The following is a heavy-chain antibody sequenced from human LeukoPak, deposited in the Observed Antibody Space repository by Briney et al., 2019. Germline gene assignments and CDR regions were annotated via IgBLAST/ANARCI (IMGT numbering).Heavy chain of an antibody. V-gene: IGHV3-33*06. CDR2: IWYDGSNK. D-gene: IGHD3-16*01. CDR1: GFTFSSYG. J-gene: IGHJ4*02. CDR3: AKAREPRKFGYYFDY. Sequence: QSGGSLRLSCAASGFTFSSYGMHWVRQAPGKGLEWVAAIWYDGSNKYYADSVKGRFTISRDNSKNTLYLQMNSLRAEDTAVYYCAKAREPRKFGYYFDYWGQGTLVTVSS.